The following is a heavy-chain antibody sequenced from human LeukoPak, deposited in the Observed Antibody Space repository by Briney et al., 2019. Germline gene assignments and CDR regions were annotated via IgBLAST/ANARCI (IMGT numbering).Heavy chain of an antibody. CDR2: ISSSSSYT. Sequence: GGSLRLSCAASGFTFSDYYMSWIRQAPGKGLEWVSYISSSSSYTNYADSVKGRFTISRDNAKNSLYLQMNSLRADDTAVYYCARTIFGVAAYFDYWGQGTLVTVSS. CDR1: GFTFSDYY. CDR3: ARTIFGVAAYFDY. D-gene: IGHD3-3*01. V-gene: IGHV3-11*03. J-gene: IGHJ4*02.